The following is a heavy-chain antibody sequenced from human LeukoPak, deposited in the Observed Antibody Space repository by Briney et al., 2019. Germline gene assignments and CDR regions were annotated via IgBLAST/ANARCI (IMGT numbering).Heavy chain of an antibody. V-gene: IGHV1-2*02. CDR1: GYTFTGYY. CDR3: ARDLRTTGYCSGVSCYSDGDSWFDP. J-gene: IGHJ5*02. Sequence: ASVKVSCKASGYTFTGYYMHWVRQAPGQGLEWMGWINPNSAGTNYAQKFQARVTMTSDTSISTAYMELSRLRSDDTAVYYCARDLRTTGYCSGVSCYSDGDSWFDPWGQGTLVTVSS. CDR2: INPNSAGT. D-gene: IGHD2-15*01.